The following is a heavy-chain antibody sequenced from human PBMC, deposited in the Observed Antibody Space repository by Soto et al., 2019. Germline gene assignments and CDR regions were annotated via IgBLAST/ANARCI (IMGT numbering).Heavy chain of an antibody. CDR1: SGSISSSNW. CDR3: ARDIGRITMVRGVTLNAFDI. V-gene: IGHV4-4*02. Sequence: QVQLQESGPGLVKPSGTLSLTCAVSSGSISSSNWWSWVRQPPGKGLEWIGEIYHSGRTNYNPSLKSRVTIAVDKSKNQCSLKLSSVTAADTAVYYCARDIGRITMVRGVTLNAFDIWGQGTMVTVSS. CDR2: IYHSGRT. D-gene: IGHD3-10*01. J-gene: IGHJ3*02.